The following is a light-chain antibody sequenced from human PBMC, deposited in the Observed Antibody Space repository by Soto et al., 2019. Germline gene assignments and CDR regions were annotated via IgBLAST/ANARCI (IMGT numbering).Light chain of an antibody. CDR1: ENVRTF. CDR2: GAS. CDR3: QQYHDWPLT. J-gene: IGKJ4*01. Sequence: EIVLTQSPGTLSLSPGERAALSGRASENVRTFVDWYQQKPGQAPRLLIYGASNRATGIPARFSGSGSGTEFTLTISSLQSEDFAVYYCQQYHDWPLTFGGGTKV. V-gene: IGKV3D-15*01.